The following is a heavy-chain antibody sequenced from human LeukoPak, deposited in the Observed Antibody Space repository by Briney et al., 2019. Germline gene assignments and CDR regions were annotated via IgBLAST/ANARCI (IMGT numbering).Heavy chain of an antibody. CDR1: GYSLNSYW. CDR2: IYPGDSDT. D-gene: IGHD4-11*01. CDR3: ARLPLVLADYTCDS. J-gene: IGHJ4*02. V-gene: IGHV5-51*01. Sequence: GESLKISCKCFGYSLNSYWIGCGRQMPGKGLEWMGIIYPGDSDTRYSPSFEGQVSISADKSISTAYLQWNSLKAAEVAKYYCARLPLVLADYTCDSWGQGTLVTVSS.